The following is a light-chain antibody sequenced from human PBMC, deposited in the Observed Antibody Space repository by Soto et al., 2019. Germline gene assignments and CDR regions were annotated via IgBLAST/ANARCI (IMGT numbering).Light chain of an antibody. V-gene: IGKV1-5*01. CDR2: DAS. CDR1: QGISRW. Sequence: DIQMTQSPSTLSASVGDRVTITCRASQGISRWVAWYQQKPGKAPKLLIYDASSLKGGVPSRFTGTGSDTEFTLSISSLQPDDFAAYVCQQYNSYPWTFGQGTNVEIK. CDR3: QQYNSYPWT. J-gene: IGKJ1*01.